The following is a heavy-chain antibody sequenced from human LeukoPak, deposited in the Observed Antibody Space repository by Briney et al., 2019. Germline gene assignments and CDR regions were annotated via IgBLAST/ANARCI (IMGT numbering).Heavy chain of an antibody. Sequence: SETLTLTCTVSGGSISGYFWGWIRQPPGKGLDWIGYIFYSGFTNYNPSLKSRVTISVDTSKNQFSLNLASVTVADTAVYFCARRAYCGGTSCFSAALDFWGQGILVTVSS. CDR3: ARRAYCGGTSCFSAALDF. CDR2: IFYSGFT. CDR1: GGSISGYF. D-gene: IGHD2-15*01. V-gene: IGHV4-59*08. J-gene: IGHJ4*02.